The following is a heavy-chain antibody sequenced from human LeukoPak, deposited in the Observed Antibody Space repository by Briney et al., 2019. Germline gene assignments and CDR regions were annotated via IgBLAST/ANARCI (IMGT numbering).Heavy chain of an antibody. CDR3: TRYDGNSFSY. CDR2: IRSKAYGGTT. Sequence: QPGRSLRLSCTASGFTFGDSAMSWVRQAPGKGLEWVGFIRSKAYGGTTEYAASVKGRFTISRDDSKSIAYLQMNSLKTEDTAVYYCTRYDGNSFSYWGQGTLVTVS. D-gene: IGHD4-23*01. V-gene: IGHV3-49*04. J-gene: IGHJ4*02. CDR1: GFTFGDSA.